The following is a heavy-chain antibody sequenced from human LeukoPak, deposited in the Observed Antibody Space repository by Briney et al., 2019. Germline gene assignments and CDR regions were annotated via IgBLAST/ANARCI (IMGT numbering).Heavy chain of an antibody. D-gene: IGHD6-6*01. J-gene: IGHJ4*02. CDR1: GFTFSTYG. CDR3: AKDAARGSPTHFDY. Sequence: TGGSLRLSCAASGFTFSTYGMHWVRQAPGKGLEWVAFIRYDGSIKYYADSVKGRFTISRDNSKNTLYLQMNSLRAEDTAVYYCAKDAARGSPTHFDYWGQGTLVTVSS. V-gene: IGHV3-30*02. CDR2: IRYDGSIK.